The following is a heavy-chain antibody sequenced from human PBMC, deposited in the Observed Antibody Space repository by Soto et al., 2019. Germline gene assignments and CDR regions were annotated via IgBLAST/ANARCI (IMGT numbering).Heavy chain of an antibody. Sequence: GGSLRLSCAASGFSVSSNYMSWVRQAPGKELEWVSVIYSGGTTYYADSVKGRITVSRDNSKNTLYLHMNSLRAEDTAVYYCAKRGTYSGDDYWGQGTLVTVSS. CDR1: GFSVSSNY. V-gene: IGHV3-53*01. CDR2: IYSGGTT. J-gene: IGHJ4*02. D-gene: IGHD3-10*01. CDR3: AKRGTYSGDDY.